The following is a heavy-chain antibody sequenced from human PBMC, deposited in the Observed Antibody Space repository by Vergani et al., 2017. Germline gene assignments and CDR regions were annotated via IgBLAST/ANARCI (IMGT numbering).Heavy chain of an antibody. Sequence: QIQLQESGPGLVKPSETLYLTCSVSGYSISRGFYWAWIRQTPEKGLEWIGGMFHTGEASNSTSLQSLVAFSMDTSKNQFSLQLTTVTAAETAVYFYGVIMVRSPRPDNWFDSWGRGTLVTVSS. CDR3: GVIMVRSPRPDNWFDS. V-gene: IGHV4-38-2*02. CDR2: MFHTGEA. D-gene: IGHD3-10*01. J-gene: IGHJ5*01. CDR1: GYSISRGFY.